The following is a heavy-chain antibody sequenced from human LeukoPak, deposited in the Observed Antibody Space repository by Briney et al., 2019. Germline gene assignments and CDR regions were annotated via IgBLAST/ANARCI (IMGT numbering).Heavy chain of an antibody. Sequence: PGGSLRLSCAASGFPFSSYGVHWVRQAPGKGLELVAFIRYDGSNKYYADSVKSRFTISRGNSKNTLYLQMNSLRAEDTAVVYCAKDAGHWGQGTLVTVSS. CDR3: AKDAGH. D-gene: IGHD6-13*01. J-gene: IGHJ4*02. CDR2: IRYDGSNK. V-gene: IGHV3-30*02. CDR1: GFPFSSYG.